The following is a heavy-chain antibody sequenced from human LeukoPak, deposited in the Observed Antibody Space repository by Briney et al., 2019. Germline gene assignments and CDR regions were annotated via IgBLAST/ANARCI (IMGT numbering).Heavy chain of an antibody. CDR2: IYSSGST. D-gene: IGHD5-18*01. V-gene: IGHV4-61*02. CDR3: ARHRYGRTYRFDP. J-gene: IGHJ5*02. CDR1: RGSISSGSYY. Sequence: SDTLTLICTVSRGSISSGSYYWSWIRQPAGKGLEWIGRIYSSGSTNYNPSLKSRVTISLDTSKNQFSLTLSSVSAAALALSCCARHRYGRTYRFDPWGQGTLVTVSS.